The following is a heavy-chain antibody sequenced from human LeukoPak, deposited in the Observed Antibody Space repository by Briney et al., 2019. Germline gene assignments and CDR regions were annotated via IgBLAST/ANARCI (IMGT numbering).Heavy chain of an antibody. Sequence: PSVTLSLTCTVSGGSISSCSYYWGWIRPPPGKGLEWIGSIYYSGSSYYYPSLKGRVTIYVDTSKYQFSLKLSSVTAADTAVYYCARQGIVILDYWGQGTLVTVSS. CDR1: GGSISSCSYY. J-gene: IGHJ4*02. CDR3: ARQGIVILDY. CDR2: IYYSGSS. D-gene: IGHD2/OR15-2a*01. V-gene: IGHV4-39*01.